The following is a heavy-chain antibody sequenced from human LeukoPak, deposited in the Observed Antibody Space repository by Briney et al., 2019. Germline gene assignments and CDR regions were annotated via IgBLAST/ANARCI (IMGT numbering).Heavy chain of an antibody. D-gene: IGHD3-22*01. CDR1: GYTFTSYD. V-gene: IGHV1-8*03. Sequence: ASVKVSCKASGYTFTSYDINWVRQATGQGLEWMGWMNPNSGNTGYAQKFQGRVTITRNTSISTAYMELSGLRSEDTAVYYCARGSYYYDSSGYTSGQFDYWGQGTLVTVSS. J-gene: IGHJ4*02. CDR3: ARGSYYYDSSGYTSGQFDY. CDR2: MNPNSGNT.